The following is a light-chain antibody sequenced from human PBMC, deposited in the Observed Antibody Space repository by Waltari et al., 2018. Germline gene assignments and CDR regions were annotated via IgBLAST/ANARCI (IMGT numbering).Light chain of an antibody. CDR3: HHGYGTPYS. CDR2: KTS. CDR1: ENVNNY. J-gene: IGKJ2*03. V-gene: IGKV1-39*01. Sequence: DIQMTQSPSSLSAFVGDRVNITCRATENVNNYLNWYQQKPGKAPKLLIYKTSTLQSGVPSRFSGSGSGTDYTFTISSLQSEDVATYYCHHGYGTPYSFGQGTKVEIK.